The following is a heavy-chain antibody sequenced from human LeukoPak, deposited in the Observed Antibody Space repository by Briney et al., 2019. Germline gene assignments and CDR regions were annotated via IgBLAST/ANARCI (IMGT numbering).Heavy chain of an antibody. CDR2: INHSGST. D-gene: IGHD6-13*01. V-gene: IGHV4-34*01. Sequence: SETLSLTCAVYGGSLSGYFWSWIRQPPGKGPEWIGEINHSGSTSHNPSLKSRVTISVDTSKNQFSLNLNSVTAADTAVYYCARHLLGSEAAAHDYWGQGTLVTVSS. CDR1: GGSLSGYF. J-gene: IGHJ4*02. CDR3: ARHLLGSEAAAHDY.